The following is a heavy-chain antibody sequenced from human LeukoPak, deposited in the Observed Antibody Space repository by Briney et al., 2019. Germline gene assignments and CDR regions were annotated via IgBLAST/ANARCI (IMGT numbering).Heavy chain of an antibody. Sequence: SETLSLTCTVSGYSISSGYYWGWIRQPPGKGLEWIGSIYHSGSTYYNPSLKSRVTISVDRSKNQFSLKLSSVTAADTAVYYCARSGITIFGVVLGAFDIWGQGTMVTVSS. D-gene: IGHD3-3*01. CDR2: IYHSGST. V-gene: IGHV4-38-2*02. CDR1: GYSISSGYY. J-gene: IGHJ3*02. CDR3: ARSGITIFGVVLGAFDI.